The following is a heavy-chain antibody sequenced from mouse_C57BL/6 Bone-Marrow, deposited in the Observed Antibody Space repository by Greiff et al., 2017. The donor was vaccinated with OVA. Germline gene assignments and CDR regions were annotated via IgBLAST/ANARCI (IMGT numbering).Heavy chain of an antibody. CDR1: GYTFTSYW. CDR2: IYPGSGST. V-gene: IGHV1-55*01. CDR3: ARSGYYEYGPYYFDY. Sequence: VQLQQPGAELVKPGASVKMSCKASGYTFTSYWITWVKQRPGQGLEWIGDIYPGSGSTNYNEKFKSKATLTVDTSSSTAYMQLSSLTSEDSAVYYCARSGYYEYGPYYFDYWGQGTTLTVSS. J-gene: IGHJ2*01. D-gene: IGHD2-4*01.